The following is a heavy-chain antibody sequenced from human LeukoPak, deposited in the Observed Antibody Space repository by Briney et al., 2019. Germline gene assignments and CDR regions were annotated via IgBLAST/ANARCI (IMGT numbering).Heavy chain of an antibody. V-gene: IGHV3-30*03. CDR3: ARVVGILATIYPSGVDY. Sequence: PGGSLRLSCAASGFTFSSYGMHWVRQAPGKGLEWVAVISYDGSNKYYADSVKGRFTISRDNSKNTLYLQMNSLRAEDTAVYYCARVVGILATIYPSGVDYWGQGTLVTVSS. CDR1: GFTFSSYG. D-gene: IGHD5-12*01. J-gene: IGHJ4*02. CDR2: ISYDGSNK.